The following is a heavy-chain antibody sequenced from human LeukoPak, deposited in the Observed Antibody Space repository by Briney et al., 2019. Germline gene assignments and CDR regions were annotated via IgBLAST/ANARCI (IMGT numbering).Heavy chain of an antibody. Sequence: GGFLRLSCAASGFTFSDYYMSWIRQAPGKGLEWVSYISSSSSYTNYADSVKGRFTISRDNAKNSLYLQMNSLRAEDTAVYYCARSRTAGSSWFFDYWGQGTLVTVSS. CDR2: ISSSSSYT. CDR1: GFTFSDYY. D-gene: IGHD6-13*01. CDR3: ARSRTAGSSWFFDY. J-gene: IGHJ4*02. V-gene: IGHV3-11*03.